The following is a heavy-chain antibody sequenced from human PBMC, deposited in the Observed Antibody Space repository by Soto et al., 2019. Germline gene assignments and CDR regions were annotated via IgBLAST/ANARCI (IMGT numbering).Heavy chain of an antibody. V-gene: IGHV5-51*01. Sequence: EVQLVQSGAEVKKPGDSLKISCKGSGYIFSNQWIGWVRQVPGTGLECMGIIYPGSSDTRYSPSFQGQVTISADKSITTAYLQCNSLKASDTAMYYCPRRVLRETHFGYWGQGTLVTVSS. CDR3: PRRVLRETHFGY. CDR2: IYPGSSDT. D-gene: IGHD3-10*02. J-gene: IGHJ4*02. CDR1: GYIFSNQW.